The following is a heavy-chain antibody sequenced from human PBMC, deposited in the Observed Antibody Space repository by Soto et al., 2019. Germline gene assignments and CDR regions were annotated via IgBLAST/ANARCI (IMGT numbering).Heavy chain of an antibody. CDR1: GGSLSSDKW. V-gene: IGHV4-4*02. Sequence: QVHLQKSDPGLVKPSGTLALTCAVSGGSLSSDKWWTWVRQSPGKGLEWIGEISHRGSTNYSPSFKSRLSLSVDTTKTQFSLRLTSVTAADTAVYYCAAVPLTSGVVSGRFDPWGQGIKVTVSS. D-gene: IGHD3-3*01. J-gene: IGHJ5*02. CDR2: ISHRGST. CDR3: AAVPLTSGVVSGRFDP.